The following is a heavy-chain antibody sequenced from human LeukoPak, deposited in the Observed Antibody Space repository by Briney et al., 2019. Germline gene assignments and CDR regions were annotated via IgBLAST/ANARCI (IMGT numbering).Heavy chain of an antibody. CDR3: ARGPVSTHGMDV. CDR2: KNPNSGRT. CDR1: GYTFTSYD. Sequence: ASVKVSCKASGYTFTSYDINWVRQATGQRLEWMGWKNPNSGRTGLAQKFQARLTMTTDTSISTAYMELSSLTSEDTAVYYCARGPVSTHGMDVWGQGTTVTVSS. V-gene: IGHV1-8*01. J-gene: IGHJ6*02. D-gene: IGHD2-2*01.